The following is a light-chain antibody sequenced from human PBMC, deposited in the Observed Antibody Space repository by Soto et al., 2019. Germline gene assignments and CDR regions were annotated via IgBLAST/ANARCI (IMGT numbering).Light chain of an antibody. CDR3: SSYTSGRDVYV. CDR1: SSDDGSYHY. J-gene: IGLJ1*01. Sequence: QSALTQPASVSGSPGQSITISCTGTSSDDGSYHYVSWFQQHPGKAPKLIIFEVSDRPSGVSTRFSGSKSGDTASLTISGLQADDEADYYCSSYTSGRDVYVFGGGTKVTV. CDR2: EVS. V-gene: IGLV2-14*01.